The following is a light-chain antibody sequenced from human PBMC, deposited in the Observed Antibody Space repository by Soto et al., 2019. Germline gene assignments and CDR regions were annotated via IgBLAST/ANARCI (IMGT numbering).Light chain of an antibody. Sequence: QSVLTQPASVSGSPGQSITISCTGTSSNVGNYNLVSWYQQHPGKAPKLMIYEVYKRPSGVSDRFSGSKSGITASLTISGLQAEDEADYYCCSYAGRDPYVFGTGTKVTVL. CDR2: EVY. CDR1: SSNVGNYNL. V-gene: IGLV2-23*02. CDR3: CSYAGRDPYV. J-gene: IGLJ1*01.